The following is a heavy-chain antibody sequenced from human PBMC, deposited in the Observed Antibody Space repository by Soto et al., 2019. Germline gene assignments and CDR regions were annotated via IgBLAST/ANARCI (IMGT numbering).Heavy chain of an antibody. J-gene: IGHJ6*02. V-gene: IGHV3-23*01. D-gene: IGHD2-15*01. CDR3: ANARYCSGGSCYGLPYYYGMDV. CDR2: ISGSGAGT. Sequence: EVHLLESGGGLVQPGGSLRLSCAASGFPFSSCAMSWVRQAPGKGLEWVSGISGSGAGTYYADSVQGRFTISRDNSENTLYLEMNSLRAEDTAVYYCANARYCSGGSCYGLPYYYGMDVWGQGTTVTVSS. CDR1: GFPFSSCA.